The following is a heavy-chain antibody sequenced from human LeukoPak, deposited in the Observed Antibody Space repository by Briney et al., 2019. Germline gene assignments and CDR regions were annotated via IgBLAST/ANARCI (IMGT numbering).Heavy chain of an antibody. J-gene: IGHJ4*02. Sequence: PSETLSLTCTVSGGSTSSYYWSWIRQPPGKGLEWIGYIYYSGSTNYNPSLKSRVTISVDTSKNQFSLKLSSVTAADTAVYYCARVPGRSSSWTLDYWGQGTLVTVSS. CDR1: GGSTSSYY. CDR3: ARVPGRSSSWTLDY. V-gene: IGHV4-59*01. CDR2: IYYSGST. D-gene: IGHD6-13*01.